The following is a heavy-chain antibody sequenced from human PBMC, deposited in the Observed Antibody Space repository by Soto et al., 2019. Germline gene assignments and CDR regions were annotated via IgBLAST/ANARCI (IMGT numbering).Heavy chain of an antibody. CDR1: GGTISSYA. V-gene: IGHV1-69*13. J-gene: IGHJ5*02. CDR3: ARAPVGYCSGGSCSNRWFDP. D-gene: IGHD2-15*01. CDR2: IIPIFGTA. Sequence: GASVKVSCKASGGTISSYAISWVRQAPGQGLEWMGGIIPIFGTANYAQKFQGRVTITADESTSTAYMELSSLRPEDTAVYYCARAPVGYCSGGSCSNRWFDPWGQGTLVTVSS.